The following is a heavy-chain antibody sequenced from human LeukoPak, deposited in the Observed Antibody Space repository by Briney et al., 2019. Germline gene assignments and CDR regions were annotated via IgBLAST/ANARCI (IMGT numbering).Heavy chain of an antibody. J-gene: IGHJ6*02. D-gene: IGHD5-18*01. Sequence: GGSLRLSCAASGFTFNNYAMSWVRQAPGEGLEWVSSISGSGTGTYDADSVQGRFTISRDNSKNTLYLQMNTLRAEDTAVYFCAKDIRIQLSGYYYGMDVWGQGTTVIVSS. CDR2: ISGSGTGT. V-gene: IGHV3-23*01. CDR3: AKDIRIQLSGYYYGMDV. CDR1: GFTFNNYA.